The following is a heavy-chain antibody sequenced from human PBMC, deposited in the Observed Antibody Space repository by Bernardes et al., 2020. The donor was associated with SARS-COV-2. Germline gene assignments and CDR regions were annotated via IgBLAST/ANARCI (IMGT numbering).Heavy chain of an antibody. V-gene: IGHV3-66*02. CDR1: GFTVSGKY. CDR3: AGGGKLDY. Sequence: GGSLRLSCEVSGFTVSGKYMIWVRQAPVKGLEWVSVIYSDGSTSYADSVKGRFTMSRDNSKNTVYLQLDSLRAEDAAVYYCAGGGKLDYWGQGTLVTVSS. D-gene: IGHD2-15*01. J-gene: IGHJ4*02. CDR2: IYSDGST.